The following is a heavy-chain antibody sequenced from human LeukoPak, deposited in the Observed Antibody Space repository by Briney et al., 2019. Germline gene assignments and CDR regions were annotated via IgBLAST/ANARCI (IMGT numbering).Heavy chain of an antibody. J-gene: IGHJ4*02. CDR2: INWNSGST. V-gene: IGHV3-20*04. CDR3: ARDSSRAGGDGYNLDY. D-gene: IGHD5-24*01. Sequence: GGSLRLSCAASGFTVSRNYMSWVRRAPGKGLEWVSGINWNSGSTGYADSVKGRFTISRDNAKNSLYLQMNSLTTDDTAVYYCARDSSRAGGDGYNLDYWGQGTLVTVSS. CDR1: GFTVSRNY.